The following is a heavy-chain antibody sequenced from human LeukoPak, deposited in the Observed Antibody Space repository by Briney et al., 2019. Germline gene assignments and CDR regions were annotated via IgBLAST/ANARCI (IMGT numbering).Heavy chain of an antibody. D-gene: IGHD5-18*01. V-gene: IGHV1-8*01. J-gene: IGHJ5*02. Sequence: ASVKVSCKASGYTFTSYDINWLRQATGQGLEWMGWMNPNSGNTGYAQKFQGRVTMTRSTSISTAYMELSSLRSEDTAVYYCARGRIQLWLWVGRFGWFDPWGQGTLVTVSS. CDR2: MNPNSGNT. CDR3: ARGRIQLWLWVGRFGWFDP. CDR1: GYTFTSYD.